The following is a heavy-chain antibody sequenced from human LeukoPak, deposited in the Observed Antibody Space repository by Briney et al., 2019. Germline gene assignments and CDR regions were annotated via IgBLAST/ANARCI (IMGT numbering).Heavy chain of an antibody. V-gene: IGHV3-21*01. CDR2: ISSSSSYI. J-gene: IGHJ4*02. CDR3: ASPGSIVVVPAAIFTYYFDY. CDR1: GFTFSSYS. Sequence: GGSLRLSCAASGFTFSSYSKNWVRQAPGKGLEWVSSISSSSSYIYYADSVKGRFTISRDNAKNSLYLQMNSLRAEDTAVYYCASPGSIVVVPAAIFTYYFDYWGQGTLVTVSS. D-gene: IGHD2-2*02.